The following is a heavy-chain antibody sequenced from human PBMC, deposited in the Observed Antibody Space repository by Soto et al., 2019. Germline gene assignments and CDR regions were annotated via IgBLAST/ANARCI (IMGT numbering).Heavy chain of an antibody. J-gene: IGHJ2*01. D-gene: IGHD6-19*01. Sequence: QVQLVQSGAEVKKPGASVKVSCKASGYTFTNYGVHWVRQAPGQRLEWMGWINVCHGNTKYSQKFQGRVTITRDTAASKAFMDMTSLGSEDTAVYYCARSGYSSGWYHWYFDFWGRGTLVTVSS. CDR3: ARSGYSSGWYHWYFDF. CDR2: INVCHGNT. CDR1: GYTFTNYG. V-gene: IGHV1-3*01.